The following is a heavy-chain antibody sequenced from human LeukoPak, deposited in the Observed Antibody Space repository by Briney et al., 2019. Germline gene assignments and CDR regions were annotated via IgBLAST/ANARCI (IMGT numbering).Heavy chain of an antibody. J-gene: IGHJ3*02. CDR3: VKDDFSSIIIVGAIDI. V-gene: IGHV3-23*01. Sequence: GGSLRLSCAASGFTFREYAMTWVRQAPGGGLEWGSTICLRSMGPPSSAAPVRARSTTPGANPKNPLYLQMNRLRAEDTAVYYCVKDDFSSIIIVGAIDIWGQGTMVTVSS. CDR2: ICLRSMGPP. CDR1: GFTFREYA. D-gene: IGHD3-22*01.